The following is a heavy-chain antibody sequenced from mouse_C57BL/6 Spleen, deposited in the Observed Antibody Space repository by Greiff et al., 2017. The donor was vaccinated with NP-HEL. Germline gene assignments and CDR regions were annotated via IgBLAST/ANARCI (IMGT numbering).Heavy chain of an antibody. D-gene: IGHD2-3*01. CDR2: IRNKANGYTT. J-gene: IGHJ4*01. V-gene: IGHV7-3*01. CDR1: GFTFTDYY. CDR3: AWLLRGNYYAMDY. Sequence: EVKLQESGGGLVQPGGSLSLSCAASGFTFTDYYMSWVRQPPGKALEWLGFIRNKANGYTTEYSASVKGRFTISRDNSQSILYLQMNALRAEDSATYYCAWLLRGNYYAMDYWGQGTSVTVSS.